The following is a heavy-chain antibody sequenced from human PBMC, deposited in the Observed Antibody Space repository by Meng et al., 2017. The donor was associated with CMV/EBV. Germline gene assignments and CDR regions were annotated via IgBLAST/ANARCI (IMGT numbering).Heavy chain of an antibody. CDR1: GGSISSSSYY. V-gene: IGHV4-39*07. Sequence: GPLRLSCTVSGGSISSSSYYWGWIRQPPGKGLEWIGSIYYSGSTYYNPSLKSRVTISVDTSKNQFSLKLSSVTAADTAVYYCARNIVVVPAATNWFDPWGQGTLVTVSS. D-gene: IGHD2-2*01. CDR2: IYYSGST. J-gene: IGHJ5*02. CDR3: ARNIVVVPAATNWFDP.